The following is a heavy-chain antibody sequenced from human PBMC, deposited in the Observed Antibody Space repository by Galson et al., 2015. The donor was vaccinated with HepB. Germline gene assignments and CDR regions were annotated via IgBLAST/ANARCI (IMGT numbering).Heavy chain of an antibody. CDR3: ARDPNRGAAAGYYFDY. J-gene: IGHJ4*02. CDR1: GFTFSSYA. Sequence: SLRLSCAASGFTFSSYAMHWVRQAPGKGLEWVAVISYDGSNKYYADSVKGRFTISRDNSKNTLYLQMNSLRAEDTAVYYCARDPNRGAAAGYYFDYWGQGTLVTVSS. CDR2: ISYDGSNK. D-gene: IGHD6-13*01. V-gene: IGHV3-30*04.